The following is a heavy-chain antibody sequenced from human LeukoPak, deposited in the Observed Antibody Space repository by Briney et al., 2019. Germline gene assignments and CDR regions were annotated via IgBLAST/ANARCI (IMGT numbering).Heavy chain of an antibody. D-gene: IGHD3-22*01. J-gene: IGHJ5*02. Sequence: SETLSLTCTVSGGSISSYYWSWIRQPPGKGLEWIGYIYYSGSTNYNPSLKSRVTMSVDTSKNQFSLKLSSVTALDTAVYYCVKYDSSGRRFDPWGQGTLVTVSS. V-gene: IGHV4-59*04. CDR1: GGSISSYY. CDR2: IYYSGST. CDR3: VKYDSSGRRFDP.